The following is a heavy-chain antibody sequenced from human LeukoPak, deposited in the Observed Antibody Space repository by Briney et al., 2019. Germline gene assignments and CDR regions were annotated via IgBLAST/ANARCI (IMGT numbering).Heavy chain of an antibody. CDR3: ARLSAYYYGSFFYYYMDV. J-gene: IGHJ6*03. D-gene: IGHD3-10*01. V-gene: IGHV3-7*01. Sequence: PGGSLRLSCAASGFTFSTYNMNWVRQSPGKGPEWVANIKQDESEKYTVDSVKGRFTISRDNAKNSMYLHMSSLRAEDTALYYCARLSAYYYGSFFYYYMDVWGKGTTVTVSS. CDR1: GFTFSTYN. CDR2: IKQDESEK.